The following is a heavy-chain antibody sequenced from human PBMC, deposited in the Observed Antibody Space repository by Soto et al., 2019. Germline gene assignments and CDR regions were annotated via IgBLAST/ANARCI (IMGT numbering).Heavy chain of an antibody. CDR1: GFTFSSYA. D-gene: IGHD2-15*01. J-gene: IGHJ4*02. Sequence: GGSLRLSCAASGFTFSSYAMSWVRQAPGKGLEWVSAISGSGGSTYYADSVKGRFTISRDNSKNTLYLQMNSLRAEDTAVYYCAKDVVVVVAADPNNFDYWGQGTLVTVSS. CDR3: AKDVVVVVAADPNNFDY. V-gene: IGHV3-23*01. CDR2: ISGSGGST.